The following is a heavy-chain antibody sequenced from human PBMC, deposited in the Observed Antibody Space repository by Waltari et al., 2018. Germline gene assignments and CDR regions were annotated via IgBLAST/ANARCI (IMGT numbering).Heavy chain of an antibody. CDR3: ARGTSPPAAPAGYGMDV. D-gene: IGHD2-2*01. CDR2: IIPIFGTA. V-gene: IGHV1-69*08. Sequence: QVQLVQSGAEVKKPGSSVKVSCKASGGTFSSYAIRWVRQSPGQGLEWMGRIIPIFGTANYAQKFQGRVTITADKSTSTAYMELSSLRSEDTAVYYCARGTSPPAAPAGYGMDVWGQGTTVTVSS. J-gene: IGHJ6*02. CDR1: GGTFSSYA.